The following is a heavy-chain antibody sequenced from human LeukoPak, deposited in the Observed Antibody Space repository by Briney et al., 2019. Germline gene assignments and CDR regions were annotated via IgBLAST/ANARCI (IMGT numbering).Heavy chain of an antibody. D-gene: IGHD1-26*01. J-gene: IGHJ4*02. Sequence: SETLSLTCTVSGGSISSYYWSWIRQPPGKGLEWIGYIYYSGSTNYNPSLKSRVTISVDTSKNQFSLKLSSVTAADTAVYYCARGGAKGTLFDYWGQGTLVTVCS. CDR1: GGSISSYY. CDR3: ARGGAKGTLFDY. CDR2: IYYSGST. V-gene: IGHV4-59*01.